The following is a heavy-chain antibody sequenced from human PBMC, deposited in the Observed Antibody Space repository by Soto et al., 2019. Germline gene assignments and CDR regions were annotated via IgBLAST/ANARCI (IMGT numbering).Heavy chain of an antibody. CDR1: GGSISGGDYY. CDR2: IYYSGST. D-gene: IGHD3-10*01. CDR3: ARADVFLPSLAWYPPRYYYGMDV. Sequence: LTLTCSVSGGSISGGDYYWSWIRQPPGKGLEWIGYIYYSGSTDYNPSLKSRVTLSVDTSTNQFSLKLSSVTAADTAVYYCARADVFLPSLAWYPPRYYYGMDVWGRGTTVIVSS. V-gene: IGHV4-30-4*01. J-gene: IGHJ6*02.